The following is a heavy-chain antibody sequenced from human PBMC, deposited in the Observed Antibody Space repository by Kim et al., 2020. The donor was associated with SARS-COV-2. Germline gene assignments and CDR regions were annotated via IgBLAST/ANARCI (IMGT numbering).Heavy chain of an antibody. Sequence: GGSLRLSCAASGFTFSSYSMNWVRQAPGKGLEWVSSISSSSSYIYYADSVKGRFTISRDNAKNSLYLQMNSLRAEDTAVYYCARDIRILWFGVFVRYYYGMDVWGQGTTITVSS. D-gene: IGHD3-10*01. CDR1: GFTFSSYS. CDR2: ISSSSSYI. J-gene: IGHJ6*02. V-gene: IGHV3-21*01. CDR3: ARDIRILWFGVFVRYYYGMDV.